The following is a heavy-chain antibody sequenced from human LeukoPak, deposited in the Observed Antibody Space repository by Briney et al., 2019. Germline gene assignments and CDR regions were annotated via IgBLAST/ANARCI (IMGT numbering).Heavy chain of an antibody. V-gene: IGHV4-30-2*01. CDR2: IYHSGST. Sequence: SETLSLTCTVSGGSISSDNYYWSWIRQPPGKGLEWIGYIYHSGSTYYNPSLKSRVTISVDRSKNQFSLKLSSVTAADTAVYYCAREVTPPPGIAAAGTDYYMDVWGKGTTVTVSS. D-gene: IGHD6-13*01. CDR1: GGSISSDNYY. CDR3: AREVTPPPGIAAAGTDYYMDV. J-gene: IGHJ6*03.